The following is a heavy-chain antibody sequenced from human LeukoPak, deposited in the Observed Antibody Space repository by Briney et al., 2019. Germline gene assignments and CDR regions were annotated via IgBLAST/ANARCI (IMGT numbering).Heavy chain of an antibody. J-gene: IGHJ6*02. V-gene: IGHV3-13*01. Sequence: SGGSLRLSCAASGFTLSDYDIHWVRQPIGKGLDWVSGLGSAGDKYHAGSERGRFTISREDAENSVYLQMNGLRPEDTAIYYCARAKRETSTRPWTSGMDGWGQGTRVTVSS. CDR2: LGSAGDK. D-gene: IGHD3/OR15-3a*01. CDR1: GFTLSDYD. CDR3: ARAKRETSTRPWTSGMDG.